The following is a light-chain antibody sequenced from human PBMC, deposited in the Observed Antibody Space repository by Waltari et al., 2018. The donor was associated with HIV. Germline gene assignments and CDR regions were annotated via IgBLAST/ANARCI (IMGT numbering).Light chain of an antibody. CDR3: EQSYNSPRT. Sequence: DIQMTQSPSSLSASRGGRGTITCRSSQSIRSNLNWYQQKPGKAPKLLIYAASSWQSGVPSRFSGSGSGTDFTLPISSLQPEDFVTYHCEQSYNSPRTFGQGTKVEIK. CDR1: QSIRSN. CDR2: AAS. J-gene: IGKJ1*01. V-gene: IGKV1-39*01.